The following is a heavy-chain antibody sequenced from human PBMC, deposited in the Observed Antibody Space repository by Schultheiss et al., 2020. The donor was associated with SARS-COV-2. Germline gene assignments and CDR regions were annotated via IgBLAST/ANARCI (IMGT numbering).Heavy chain of an antibody. CDR2: INHSGST. D-gene: IGHD6-19*01. CDR1: GGSFSGYY. V-gene: IGHV4-34*01. CDR3: ARDAVAGEQPFDY. J-gene: IGHJ4*02. Sequence: SETLSLTCAVYGGSFSGYYWSWIRQPPGKGLEWIGEINHSGSTYYNPSLKSRVTISVDTSKNQFSLKLSSVTAADTAVYYCARDAVAGEQPFDYWGQGTLVTVSS.